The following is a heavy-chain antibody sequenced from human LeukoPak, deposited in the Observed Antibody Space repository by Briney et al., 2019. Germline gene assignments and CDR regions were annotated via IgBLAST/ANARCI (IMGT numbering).Heavy chain of an antibody. D-gene: IGHD5-18*01. J-gene: IGHJ4*02. CDR3: ARHATVDTAMVLDY. CDR1: GGSFSGYY. CDR2: INHSGST. Sequence: ASETLSLTCAVYGGSFSGYYWSWIRQPPGKGLEWIGEINHSGSTNYNPSLKSRVTISVDTSKNQFSLKLSSVTAADTAVYYCARHATVDTAMVLDYWGQGTLVTVSS. V-gene: IGHV4-34*01.